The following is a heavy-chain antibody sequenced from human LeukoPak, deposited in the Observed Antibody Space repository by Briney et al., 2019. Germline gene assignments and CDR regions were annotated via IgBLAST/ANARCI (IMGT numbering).Heavy chain of an antibody. CDR2: ISATGGTT. D-gene: IGHD2-15*01. V-gene: IGHV3-23*01. J-gene: IGHJ6*03. CDR3: AKNGDRGAYCSGGSCYPYYYYYMDV. CDR1: AFTFRNYW. Sequence: GGSLRLSCVGSAFTFRNYWMSWVRQAPGKGLEWVSAISATGGTTYYADSVKGRFTISRDNSKNTLYLQMNSLKAEDTAIYYCAKNGDRGAYCSGGSCYPYYYYYMDVWGKGTTVTISS.